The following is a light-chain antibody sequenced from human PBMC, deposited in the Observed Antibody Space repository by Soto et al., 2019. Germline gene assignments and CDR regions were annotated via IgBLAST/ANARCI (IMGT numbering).Light chain of an antibody. J-gene: IGKJ3*01. CDR3: QQRSNWPRFT. CDR1: QSVSSSY. V-gene: IGKV3D-20*02. Sequence: ENLLTQSPGTLSLSPGERATLSCRASQSVSSSYLAWYQQKPGQAPRLLIYDASNRATGIPARFSGSGSGTDFTLTISSLEPEDFAVYYCQQRSNWPRFTFGPGTKVDI. CDR2: DAS.